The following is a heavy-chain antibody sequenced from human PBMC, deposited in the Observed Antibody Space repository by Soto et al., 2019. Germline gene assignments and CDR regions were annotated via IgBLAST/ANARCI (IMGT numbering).Heavy chain of an antibody. CDR1: GYTFTRYY. D-gene: IGHD2-2*01. CDR3: ARVWDIVVVPAFSGMDV. V-gene: IGHV1-8*01. CDR2: MNPNSGNT. J-gene: IGHJ6*02. Sequence: GASVKVSCKASGYTFTRYYIHWVLQATGQGREWMGWMNPNSGNTGYAQKFQGRVTMTRNTSISTAYMELSSLRSEDTAVYYCARVWDIVVVPAFSGMDVWGQGTTVTVSS.